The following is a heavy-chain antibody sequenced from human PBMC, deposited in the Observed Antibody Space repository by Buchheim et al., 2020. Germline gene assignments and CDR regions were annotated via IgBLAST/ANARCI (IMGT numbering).Heavy chain of an antibody. CDR1: GGSISSGDYY. Sequence: QVQLQESGPGLVKPSQTLSLTCTVSGGSISSGDYYWSWIRQPPGKGLEWIGYIYYSGSTYYNPSLKSRVTISVDTSKNQFSLKLSSVTAADTAVYYCARDPIVVVPAAIGRDLHYYYYGMDVWGQGTT. D-gene: IGHD2-2*02. CDR2: IYYSGST. J-gene: IGHJ6*02. V-gene: IGHV4-30-4*01. CDR3: ARDPIVVVPAAIGRDLHYYYYGMDV.